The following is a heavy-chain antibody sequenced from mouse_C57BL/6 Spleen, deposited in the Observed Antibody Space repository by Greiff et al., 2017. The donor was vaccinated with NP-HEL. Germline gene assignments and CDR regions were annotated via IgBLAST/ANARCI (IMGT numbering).Heavy chain of an antibody. CDR3: ALYDGDSAWFAY. D-gene: IGHD2-3*01. V-gene: IGHV1-55*01. J-gene: IGHJ3*01. CDR2: IYPGSGST. Sequence: QVQLQQPGAELVKPGASVKMSCKASGYTFTSYWITWVKQRPGQGLEWIGDIYPGSGSTNYNEKFKSKATLTVDTSSSTAYMQLSSLTSEDSAVYYWALYDGDSAWFAYWGKGTLVTVSA. CDR1: GYTFTSYW.